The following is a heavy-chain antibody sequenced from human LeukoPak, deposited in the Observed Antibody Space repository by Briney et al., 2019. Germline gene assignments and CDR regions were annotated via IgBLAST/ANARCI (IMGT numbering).Heavy chain of an antibody. V-gene: IGHV4-39*01. CDR1: GGSVSSTTYY. CDR2: INYSGST. J-gene: IGHJ4*02. Sequence: SETLSLTCTVSGGSVSSTTYYWSWIRQPPGKGLEWIASINYSGSTYYNPSLKSRVTISVDTSENQFSLKLSSVTAADTAVYYYARYVIYGSGKYYFDYWGQGTLVTVSS. CDR3: ARYVIYGSGKYYFDY. D-gene: IGHD3-10*01.